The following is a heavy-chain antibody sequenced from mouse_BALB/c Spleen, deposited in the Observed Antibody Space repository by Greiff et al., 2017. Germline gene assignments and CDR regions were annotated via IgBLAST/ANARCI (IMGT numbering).Heavy chain of an antibody. J-gene: IGHJ2*01. D-gene: IGHD2-4*01. CDR3: ARRRAYYDYDQGVSDY. CDR1: GYTFTSYW. Sequence: QVQLQQPGAELVKPGASVKLSCKASGYTFTSYWMHWVKQRPGQGLEWIGEINPSNGRTNYNEKFKSKATLTVDKSSSTAYMQLSSLTSEDSAVYYCARRRAYYDYDQGVSDYWGQGTTRTVSS. CDR2: INPSNGRT. V-gene: IGHV1S81*02.